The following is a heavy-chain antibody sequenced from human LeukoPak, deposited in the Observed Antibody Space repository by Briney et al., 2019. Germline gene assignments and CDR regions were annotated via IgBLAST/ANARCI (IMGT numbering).Heavy chain of an antibody. Sequence: GGSLRLSCAASGFTFSSYWMSWVRQAPGKGLEWVANIKQDGSEKYYVDSVKGGFTIFRDNAKNSLYLQMNSLRAEDTAVYYCARSHPDWYFDYWGQGTLVTVSS. D-gene: IGHD3-9*01. J-gene: IGHJ4*02. V-gene: IGHV3-7*01. CDR3: ARSHPDWYFDY. CDR2: IKQDGSEK. CDR1: GFTFSSYW.